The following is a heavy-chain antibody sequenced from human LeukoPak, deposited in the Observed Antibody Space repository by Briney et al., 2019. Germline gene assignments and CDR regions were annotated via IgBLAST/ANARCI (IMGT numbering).Heavy chain of an antibody. CDR3: AREMYDSGGYRVSYFDY. D-gene: IGHD3-22*01. J-gene: IGHJ4*02. CDR1: GPSISNTIYY. CDR2: THYSGST. V-gene: IGHV4-39*07. Sequence: ETLSLTCSVSGPSISNTIYYWAWVRQPPGKGLDWIGSTHYSGSTYYNPSLLSRVTISTDTSKNQFSLKLSSVTAADTAVYYCAREMYDSGGYRVSYFDYWGQGSLVTVSS.